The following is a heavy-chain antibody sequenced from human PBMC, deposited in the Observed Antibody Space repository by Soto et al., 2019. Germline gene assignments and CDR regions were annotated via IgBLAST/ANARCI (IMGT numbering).Heavy chain of an antibody. Sequence: QVQLVQSGGGVVQPGKSLRLSCGASGFTFSLYGMHWVRQAPGKGLEWVSFIWYDGSATDYGDSVKGRFTISKDDSTNTLYLQMNSLRAEDTAVYYCARDIAVRRIDEWGQGTLVTVAS. CDR2: IWYDGSAT. CDR1: GFTFSLYG. CDR3: ARDIAVRRIDE. D-gene: IGHD6-6*01. J-gene: IGHJ4*02. V-gene: IGHV3-33*01.